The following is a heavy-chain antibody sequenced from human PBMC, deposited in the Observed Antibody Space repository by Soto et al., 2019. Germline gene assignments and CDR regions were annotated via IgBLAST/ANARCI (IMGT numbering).Heavy chain of an antibody. CDR3: ARVYGDYGLEPLNY. CDR2: INHSGST. D-gene: IGHD4-17*01. Sequence: SETLSLTCAVYGGSFSGYYWSWIRQPPGKGLEWIGEINHSGSTNYNPSLKSRVTISVDTSKNQFSLKLSSVTAADTAVYYCARVYGDYGLEPLNYWGQGTLVTVSS. J-gene: IGHJ4*02. V-gene: IGHV4-34*01. CDR1: GGSFSGYY.